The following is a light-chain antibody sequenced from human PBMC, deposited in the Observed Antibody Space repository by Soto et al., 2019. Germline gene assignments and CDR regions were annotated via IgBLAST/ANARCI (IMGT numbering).Light chain of an antibody. CDR2: DAS. Sequence: DIQMTQSPSTLSATAGDRVTITCRASQSISSWLAWYQHNPGKAPKLLIYDASNLDSGVPSRFSGSGSGSEFSLTISNLQPDDCASYYCQQDENYWTFGQGTRVEFK. CDR1: QSISSW. CDR3: QQDENYWT. J-gene: IGKJ1*01. V-gene: IGKV1-5*01.